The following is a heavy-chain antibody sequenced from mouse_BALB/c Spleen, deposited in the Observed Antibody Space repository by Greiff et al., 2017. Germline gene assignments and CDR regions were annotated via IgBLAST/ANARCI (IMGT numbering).Heavy chain of an antibody. V-gene: IGHV1-87*01. CDR2: IYPGDGDT. J-gene: IGHJ2*01. D-gene: IGHD2-3*01. Sequence: VKLVESGAELARPGASVKLSCKASGYTFTSYWMQWVKQRPGQGLEWIGAIYPGDGDTRYTQKFKGKATLTADKSSSTAYMQLSSLASEDSAVYYCARGDGYFDYWGQGTTLTVSS. CDR3: ARGDGYFDY. CDR1: GYTFTSYW.